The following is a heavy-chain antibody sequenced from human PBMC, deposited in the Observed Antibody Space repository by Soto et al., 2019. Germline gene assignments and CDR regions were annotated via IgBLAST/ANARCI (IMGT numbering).Heavy chain of an antibody. CDR3: ERVESARWLDY. V-gene: IGHV4-31*03. Sequence: QVQLQESGPGLVKPSQTLSLTCTVSGGSINSGAHYWSWLRQHPGKGLEWIGYIYYSGDTQYNPSLKGRVPISRDTSKHQFSLKLNSVTAADTAVYYCERVESARWLDYWGQGTLVTVSS. CDR1: GGSINSGAHY. J-gene: IGHJ4*02. CDR2: IYYSGDT.